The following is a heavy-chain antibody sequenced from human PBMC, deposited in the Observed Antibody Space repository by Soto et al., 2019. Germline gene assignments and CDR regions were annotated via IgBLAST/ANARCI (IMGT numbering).Heavy chain of an antibody. J-gene: IGHJ6*02. CDR2: ISYDGSNK. Sequence: QVQLVESGGGVVQPGRSLRLSCAASGFTFSSYTIHWVRQAPGKGLEWVAVISYDGSNKYYAHSVKGRFTFSRDNSKNTLYLQMNTLTPEDTAVYYCARAREYYFYHYGLDVWGQGTTVTVSS. V-gene: IGHV3-30-3*01. CDR1: GFTFSSYT. CDR3: ARAREYYFYHYGLDV.